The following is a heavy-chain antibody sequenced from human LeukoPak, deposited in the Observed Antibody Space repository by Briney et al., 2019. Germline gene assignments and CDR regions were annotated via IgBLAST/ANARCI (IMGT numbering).Heavy chain of an antibody. CDR3: ARDARSHCGTDACYGPYFDY. D-gene: IGHD2-2*01. V-gene: IGHV3-48*01. J-gene: IGHJ4*02. Sequence: GGSLRLSCAASGFSFSTSSMSWVRQTPGKGLEWISYIRGSSTTIYYADSVKGRFTISRDNARNSLYLQMNGLRAEDTGVYFCARDARSHCGTDACYGPYFDYWGQGSLVTVSS. CDR1: GFSFSTSS. CDR2: IRGSSTTI.